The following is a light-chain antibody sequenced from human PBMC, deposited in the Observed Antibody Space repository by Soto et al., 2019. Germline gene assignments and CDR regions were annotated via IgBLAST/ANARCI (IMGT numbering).Light chain of an antibody. V-gene: IGKV3-15*01. CDR2: GAS. CDR1: QSLQTN. J-gene: IGKJ4*01. CDR3: QQFNYWPPT. Sequence: ERVLTQSPATLSVSPGEGATLSCRASQSLQTNLAWYQQKPGQAPRLLIYGASTRATGLPARFSGGGSGTEFFLTISSLQSEDIAVYYCQQFNYWPPTFGGGTKVEIK.